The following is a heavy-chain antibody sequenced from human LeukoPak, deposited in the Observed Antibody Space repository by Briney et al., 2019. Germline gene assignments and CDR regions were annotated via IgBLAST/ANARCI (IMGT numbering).Heavy chain of an antibody. CDR3: ARDWTDYDSSGYYYVASVTGCGLDP. CDR1: GFTFSSYD. V-gene: IGHV3-48*04. CDR2: ITQSGGTT. D-gene: IGHD3-22*01. J-gene: IGHJ5*02. Sequence: QSGGSLRLSCAASGFTFSSYDMHWVRQATGKGLEWVSGITQSGGTTYYAHSVKGRFTISRDNAKNSLYLQMNSLRAEDTAVYYCARDWTDYDSSGYYYVASVTGCGLDPWGQGTLVTVSS.